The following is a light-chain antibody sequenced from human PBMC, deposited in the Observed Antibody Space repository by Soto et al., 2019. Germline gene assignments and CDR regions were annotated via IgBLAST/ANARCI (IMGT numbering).Light chain of an antibody. CDR2: EVS. CDR3: SSYAGSNNYV. V-gene: IGLV2-8*01. Sequence: SVLTQPPSASGSPGQSVTISCTGTSSGVGGYNYVSWYQQHPGKAPKLMIYEVSKRPSGVPDRFSGSKSGNTASLTVSGLQAEDEADYYCSSYAGSNNYVFGTGTKVTVL. J-gene: IGLJ1*01. CDR1: SSGVGGYNY.